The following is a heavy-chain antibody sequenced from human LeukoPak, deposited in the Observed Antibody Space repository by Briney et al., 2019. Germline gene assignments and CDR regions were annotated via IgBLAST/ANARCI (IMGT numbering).Heavy chain of an antibody. CDR2: IYYSGST. CDR1: GGSISSYY. D-gene: IGHD3-22*01. V-gene: IGHV4-59*08. CDR3: ARHPGEYYYDSSGPPTLHFDY. Sequence: PSETLSLTCSVSGGSISSYYWSWIRQPPGKRLEWIGYIYYSGSTNYNPSLKSRVTISVDTSKNQFSLKLSSVTAADTAVYYCARHPGEYYYDSSGPPTLHFDYWGQGTLVTVSS. J-gene: IGHJ4*02.